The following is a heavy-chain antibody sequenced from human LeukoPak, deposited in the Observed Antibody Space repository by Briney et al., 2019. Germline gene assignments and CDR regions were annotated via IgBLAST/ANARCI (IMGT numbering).Heavy chain of an antibody. CDR2: INPTGGST. CDR3: GEGDY. CDR1: GYTFPSYF. J-gene: IGHJ4*02. V-gene: IGHV1-46*01. Sequence: ASVKVSCKASGYTFPSYFMHWVRQAPGQGLEWMGIINPTGGSTTYAQKFQGRVTMTTDTSTTTAYMELRSLRSDDTAVYYCGEGDYWGQGTLVTVSS.